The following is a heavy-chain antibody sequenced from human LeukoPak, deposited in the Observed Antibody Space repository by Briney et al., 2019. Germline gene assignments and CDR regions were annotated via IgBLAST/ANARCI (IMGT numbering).Heavy chain of an antibody. V-gene: IGHV1-8*02. CDR2: MNPNSGNT. D-gene: IGHD2-8*01. Sequence: ASVKVSCKASGYTFTSYYMHWVRQATGQGLEWMGWMNPNSGNTGYAQKFQGRVTMTRNTSISTAYMELSSLRSEDTAVYYCARGGLRVQWPRDYWGQGTLVTVSS. CDR1: GYTFTSYY. J-gene: IGHJ4*02. CDR3: ARGGLRVQWPRDY.